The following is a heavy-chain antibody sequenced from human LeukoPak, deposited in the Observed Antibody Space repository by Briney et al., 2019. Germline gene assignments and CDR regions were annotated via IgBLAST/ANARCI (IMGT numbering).Heavy chain of an antibody. CDR3: AREYDILTGYYMSYFDY. CDR2: IIPIFGTA. CDR1: GGTFSSYA. D-gene: IGHD3-9*01. Sequence: APVKVSCKASGGTFSSYAISWVRQAPRQGLEWMGGIIPIFGTANYAQKFQGRVTITADKSTSTAYMELSSLRSEDTAVYYCAREYDILTGYYMSYFDYWGQGTLVTVSS. J-gene: IGHJ4*02. V-gene: IGHV1-69*06.